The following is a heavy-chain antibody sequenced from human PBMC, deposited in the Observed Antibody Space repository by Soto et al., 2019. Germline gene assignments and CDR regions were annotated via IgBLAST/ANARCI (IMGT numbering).Heavy chain of an antibody. CDR1: GFTFSSYG. V-gene: IGHV3-30*18. J-gene: IGHJ4*02. Sequence: QVQLVESGGGVVQPGRSLRVSCAASGFTFSSYGMNWVRQAPGKGLEWVAVISYDGSNKYYADSVKGRFTISRDNSKNTLYLQMNSLRAEDTAVYYCAKDYGRHSGSYFDYWGQGTLVTVSS. CDR3: AKDYGRHSGSYFDY. D-gene: IGHD1-26*01. CDR2: ISYDGSNK.